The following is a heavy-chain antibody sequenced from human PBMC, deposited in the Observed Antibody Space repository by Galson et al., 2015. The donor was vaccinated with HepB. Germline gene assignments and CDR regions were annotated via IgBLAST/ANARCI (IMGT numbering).Heavy chain of an antibody. Sequence: SLRLSCAASGLTFSSYGMHWVGQAPGKGLEWVAVISYDGRNNYYADSVKVRFTIPRDNSKNRLYLQMNSLRAEDTAGYYSARELGIVHTRGGLWGSSGYYSSYMDVWGKGPRSPSP. CDR2: ISYDGRNN. CDR1: GLTFSSYG. V-gene: IGHV3-30*03. J-gene: IGHJ6*03. CDR3: ARELGIVHTRGGLWGSSGYYSSYMDV. D-gene: IGHD2-2*03.